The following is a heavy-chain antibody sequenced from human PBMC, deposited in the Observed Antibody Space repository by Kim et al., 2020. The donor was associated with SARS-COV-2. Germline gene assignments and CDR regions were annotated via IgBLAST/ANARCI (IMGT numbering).Heavy chain of an antibody. CDR2: IYYSGST. D-gene: IGHD3-22*01. V-gene: IGHV4-31*03. CDR3: ARGEYYYDSSGYYYGPLDY. CDR1: GGSISSGGYY. Sequence: SETLSLTCTVSGGSISSGGYYWSWIRQHPGKGLEWIGYIYYSGSTYYNPSLKSRVTISVDTSKNQFSLKLSSVTAADTAVYYCARGEYYYDSSGYYYGPLDYWGQGTLVTVSS. J-gene: IGHJ4*02.